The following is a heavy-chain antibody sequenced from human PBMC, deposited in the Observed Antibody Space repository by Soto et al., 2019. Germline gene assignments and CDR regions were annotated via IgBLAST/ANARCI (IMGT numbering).Heavy chain of an antibody. CDR1: GYPFTRYG. D-gene: IGHD5-12*01. CDR3: ARGRIVASIHDAFEI. CDR2: ISAYNGKR. J-gene: IGHJ3*02. Sequence: QGQLLQSGDEVKTPGASVRVSCRASGYPFTRYGISWVRQAPGQGLEWVAWISAYNGKRDTAEKFQGRVTMTLDTSTDTAHMELGDLTSADTAVYYCARGRIVASIHDAFEIWGQGTKVTVSS. V-gene: IGHV1-18*01.